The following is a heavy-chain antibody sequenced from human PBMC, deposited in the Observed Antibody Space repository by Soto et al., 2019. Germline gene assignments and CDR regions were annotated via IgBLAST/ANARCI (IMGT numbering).Heavy chain of an antibody. Sequence: PGGSLRLSCEASGFTFSSYEMNWVRQAPGKGLEWVSYISTSGSNIYYADSVRGRFTISRDNAKNSLYLQMNSLRAEDTAVYYCARGSWRIQTDFDYWGQGTLVTVSS. CDR1: GFTFSSYE. D-gene: IGHD5-18*01. J-gene: IGHJ4*02. V-gene: IGHV3-48*03. CDR3: ARGSWRIQTDFDY. CDR2: ISTSGSNI.